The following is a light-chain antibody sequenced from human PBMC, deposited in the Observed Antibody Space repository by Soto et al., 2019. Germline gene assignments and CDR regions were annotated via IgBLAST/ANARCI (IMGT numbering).Light chain of an antibody. J-gene: IGKJ5*01. Sequence: MSQSPATLSVTQGERVTLSCRTSHSVNSHVAWYQQKPGQAPRLLLYGASTRATGIPVRFSGSGFGTEFTLTISSLQSEDFAVYYCQQYKNWPLFGQGTRLAIK. CDR2: GAS. V-gene: IGKV3-15*01. CDR3: QQYKNWPL. CDR1: HSVNSH.